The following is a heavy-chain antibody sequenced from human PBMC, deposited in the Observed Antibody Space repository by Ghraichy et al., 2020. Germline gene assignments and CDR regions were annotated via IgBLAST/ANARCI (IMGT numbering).Heavy chain of an antibody. Sequence: GGSLRLSCAASGFIFSTYAMHWVRQAPGKGLEWVSVISYDGKSYFYTDAMKGRCTISRDDSKNTLHLQMDRMSAEDTAIYACERERPPPGKYYYVMDVWGLGTTVTVSS. CDR1: GFIFSTYA. CDR3: ERERPPPGKYYYVMDV. V-gene: IGHV3-30*04. CDR2: ISYDGKSY. J-gene: IGHJ6*02.